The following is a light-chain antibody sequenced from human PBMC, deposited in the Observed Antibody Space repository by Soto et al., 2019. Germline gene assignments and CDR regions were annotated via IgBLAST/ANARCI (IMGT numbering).Light chain of an antibody. V-gene: IGKV2-28*01. Sequence: DIVMTQSPLSLPVTPGEPASISCRSSQSLLHSNGHKYLDWYLQKPGQSPQLLIYLGSNRASGVPDRFSGSGSGTDLTLNISRVEAEDVGVYYCMQALQTPYTFGKGTKLEIK. CDR3: MQALQTPYT. J-gene: IGKJ2*01. CDR2: LGS. CDR1: QSLLHSNGHKY.